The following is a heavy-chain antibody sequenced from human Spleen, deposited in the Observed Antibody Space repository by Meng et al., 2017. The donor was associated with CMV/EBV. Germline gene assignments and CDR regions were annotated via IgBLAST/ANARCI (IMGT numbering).Heavy chain of an antibody. CDR3: AREGGDNYYYYGMAF. CDR1: GYTFTGFH. J-gene: IGHJ6*02. CDR2: INPNSGGT. V-gene: IGHV1-2*02. Sequence: SGYTFTGFHIHRARQAPGQGLEWMGWINPNSGGTKYVQKFQGRVTMTRDMSISTVYMELSNLRSDDTAEYYCAREGGDNYYYYGMAFWGQGTTVTVSS. D-gene: IGHD2-21*01.